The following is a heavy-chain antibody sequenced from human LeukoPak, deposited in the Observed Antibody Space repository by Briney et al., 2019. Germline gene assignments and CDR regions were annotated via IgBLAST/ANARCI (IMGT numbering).Heavy chain of an antibody. D-gene: IGHD3-10*01. CDR2: INPNSGGT. Sequence: ASVKVSCKASGYTFTGYYMHWVRQAPGQGLEWTGWINPNSGGTNYAQKFQGRVTMTRDTSISTAYMELSRLRSDDTAVYYCARDRDYCSAYYGMDVWGQGTTVTVSS. V-gene: IGHV1-2*02. CDR1: GYTFTGYY. J-gene: IGHJ6*02. CDR3: ARDRDYCSAYYGMDV.